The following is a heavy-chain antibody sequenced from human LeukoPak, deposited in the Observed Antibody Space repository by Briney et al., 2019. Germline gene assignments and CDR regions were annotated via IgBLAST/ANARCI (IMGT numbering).Heavy chain of an antibody. Sequence: SETLSLTCAVYGGSFSGYYWSWIRQPPGKGLEWIGEINHSGSTNYNPSLKSRVTTSVDTSKNQFSLKLSSVTAADTAVYYCARVYQQLRWFDPWGQGTLVTVSS. D-gene: IGHD2-2*01. V-gene: IGHV4-34*01. CDR1: GGSFSGYY. CDR2: INHSGST. CDR3: ARVYQQLRWFDP. J-gene: IGHJ5*02.